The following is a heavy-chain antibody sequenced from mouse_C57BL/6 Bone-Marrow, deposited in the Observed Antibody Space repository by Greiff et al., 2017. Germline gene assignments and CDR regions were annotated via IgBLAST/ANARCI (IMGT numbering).Heavy chain of an antibody. V-gene: IGHV1-64*01. CDR2: IHPNSGST. CDR1: GYTFTSYW. CDR3: AATYRVPMDY. J-gene: IGHJ4*01. D-gene: IGHD5-1*01. Sequence: QVQLQQPGAELVKPGASVKLSCKASGYTFTSYWMHWVKQRPGQGLEWIGMIHPNSGSTNYNEKFKSKATLTVAKSSSTAYMQLSSLTSEDSAVYYCAATYRVPMDYWGPGTSDTVST.